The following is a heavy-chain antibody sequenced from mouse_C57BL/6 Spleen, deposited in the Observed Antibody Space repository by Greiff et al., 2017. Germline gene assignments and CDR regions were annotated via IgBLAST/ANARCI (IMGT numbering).Heavy chain of an antibody. Sequence: VQLQQSGAELVRPGASVKLSCKASGYTFTDYYINWVKQRPGQGLEWIARIYPGSGNTYYNEKFKGKATLTAEKSSSTAYMQLSSLTSEDSAVYFCARSGGYSNYFDYWGQGTTLTVSS. CDR3: ARSGGYSNYFDY. J-gene: IGHJ2*01. D-gene: IGHD2-5*01. CDR1: GYTFTDYY. CDR2: IYPGSGNT. V-gene: IGHV1-76*01.